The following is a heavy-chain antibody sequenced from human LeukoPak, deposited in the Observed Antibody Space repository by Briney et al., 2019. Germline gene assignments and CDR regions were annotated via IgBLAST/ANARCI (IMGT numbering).Heavy chain of an antibody. V-gene: IGHV1-18*01. CDR3: ARVYWNYGGYYFDY. CDR2: ISAYNGNT. D-gene: IGHD1-7*01. CDR1: GYTFTSYG. J-gene: IGHJ4*02. Sequence: ASVKVSCKASGYTFTSYGISWVRQAPGHGLEWMGWISAYNGNTNYAQKLQGRVTMTTDTSTSTAYMELRSLRSDDTAVYYCARVYWNYGGYYFDYWGQGTLVTVSS.